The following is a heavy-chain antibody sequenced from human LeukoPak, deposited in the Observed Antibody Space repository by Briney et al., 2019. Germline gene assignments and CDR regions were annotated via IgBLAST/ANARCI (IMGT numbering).Heavy chain of an antibody. CDR3: ARVRFYYDSSGYGFFDY. CDR2: INRSSSTI. J-gene: IGHJ4*02. V-gene: IGHV3-48*02. Sequence: PGESLRLSCAASGFIFSSYAMNWVRQAPGKGLEWVAYINRSSSTIYNADSVKGRFTISRDNAKNTLYLPMNSLRDEDTAVYYCARVRFYYDSSGYGFFDYWGQGALVTVSS. D-gene: IGHD3-22*01. CDR1: GFIFSSYA.